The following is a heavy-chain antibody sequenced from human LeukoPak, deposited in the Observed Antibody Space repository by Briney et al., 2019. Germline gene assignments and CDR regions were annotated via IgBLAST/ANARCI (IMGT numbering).Heavy chain of an antibody. CDR2: IIPILGIA. D-gene: IGHD1-26*01. V-gene: IGHV1-69*04. CDR3: ARVWEYSGSYYGYYYYGMDV. CDR1: GGTFSSYA. Sequence: GASVKVSCKASGGTFSSYAISWVRQAPGQGLEWMRRIIPILGIANYAQKFQGRVTITADKSTSTAYMELSSLRSEDTAVYYCARVWEYSGSYYGYYYYGMDVWGQGTTVTVSS. J-gene: IGHJ6*02.